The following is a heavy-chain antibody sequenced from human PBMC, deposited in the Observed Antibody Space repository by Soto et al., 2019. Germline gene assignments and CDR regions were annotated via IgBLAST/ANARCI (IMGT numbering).Heavy chain of an antibody. CDR3: ARDRRGMDV. J-gene: IGHJ6*02. V-gene: IGHV3-53*01. Sequence: VGSLRLPCEGSGFSFRSYWLHWVRQVPGKGLEWVSVIYSGGSTYYADSVKGRFTISRDNSKNTLYLQMNSLRAEDTAVYYCARDRRGMDVWGQGTTVTV. CDR2: IYSGGST. CDR1: GFSFRSYW.